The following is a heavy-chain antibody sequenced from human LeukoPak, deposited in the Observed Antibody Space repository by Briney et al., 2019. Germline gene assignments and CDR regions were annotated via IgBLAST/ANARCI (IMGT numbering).Heavy chain of an antibody. J-gene: IGHJ1*01. CDR3: ARDLGYSYGPEYFQH. CDR2: ISGSGGST. Sequence: PGGSLRLSCAASRFTFSSYAMSWVRQAPGKGLEWVSSISGSGGSTSSADSVEGRFTISRDNSKNTLYLQMNSLRAEDTAVYYCARDLGYSYGPEYFQHWGQGTLVTVSS. D-gene: IGHD5-18*01. V-gene: IGHV3-23*01. CDR1: RFTFSSYA.